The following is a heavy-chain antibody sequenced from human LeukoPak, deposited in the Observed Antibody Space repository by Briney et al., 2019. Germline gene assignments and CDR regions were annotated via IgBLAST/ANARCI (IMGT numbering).Heavy chain of an antibody. J-gene: IGHJ6*02. V-gene: IGHV4-34*01. CDR3: ASRYYDFWSRSYGMDV. CDR2: INHSGST. Sequence: SETLSLTCAVYGGSFSVYYWSWIRQPPGKGLEWIGEINHSGSTNYNPSLKSRVTISVDTSKNQFSLKLSSVTAADTAVYYCASRYYDFWSRSYGMDVWGQGTTVTVSS. CDR1: GGSFSVYY. D-gene: IGHD3-3*01.